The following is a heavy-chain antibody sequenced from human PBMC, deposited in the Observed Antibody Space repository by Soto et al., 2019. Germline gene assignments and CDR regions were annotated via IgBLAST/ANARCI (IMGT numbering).Heavy chain of an antibody. CDR2: ISYDGSNK. D-gene: IGHD6-19*01. CDR3: VSVGQDGSGWYYFEY. V-gene: IGHV3-30*03. Sequence: QVQLVESGGGVVQPGRSLRLSCAASGLTFRNYGMHWVRQAPGKGLEWVAVISYDGSNKYYADSVKGRFTISRDNSNNTLYLEITSLRVEDTAGYCWVSVGQDGSGWYYFEYWGQGTLVTVSS. CDR1: GLTFRNYG. J-gene: IGHJ4*02.